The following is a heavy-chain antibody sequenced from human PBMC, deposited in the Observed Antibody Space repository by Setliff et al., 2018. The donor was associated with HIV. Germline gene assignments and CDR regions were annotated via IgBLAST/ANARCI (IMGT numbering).Heavy chain of an antibody. J-gene: IGHJ6*02. CDR1: GFTFSSYG. V-gene: IGHV3-30*02. D-gene: IGHD2-21*02. CDR2: IRFYGSNK. CDR3: ATLAVDRLRVGDSNYNNLDV. Sequence: GGSLRLSCAASGFTFSSYGMNWVRQAPGKGLEWVAFIRFYGSNKYYADSVKGRFTISRDNGKSSLFLQMNTLSAEDTAGYYCATLAVDRLRVGDSNYNNLDVWGQGTTFTVSS.